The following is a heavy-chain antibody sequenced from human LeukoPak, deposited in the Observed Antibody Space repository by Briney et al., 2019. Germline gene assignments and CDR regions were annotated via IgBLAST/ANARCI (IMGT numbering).Heavy chain of an antibody. CDR2: ISGSGGRI. J-gene: IGHJ4*02. Sequence: GGSLRLSCAASGFTFSSYAMSWVRQTPEKGLEWVSGISGSGGRISYVDSVKGRFTISRDNSKNTLYLQMNSLRAEDSAVYYCAKADRDRDMAAPVDYWGQGTLVTVSS. CDR1: GFTFSSYA. CDR3: AKADRDRDMAAPVDY. D-gene: IGHD6-13*01. V-gene: IGHV3-23*01.